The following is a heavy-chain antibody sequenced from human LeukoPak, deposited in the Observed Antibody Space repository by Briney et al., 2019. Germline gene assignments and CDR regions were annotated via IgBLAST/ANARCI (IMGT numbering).Heavy chain of an antibody. CDR3: ARDSVAAAGTDAFDI. Sequence: SETLSLTCTVSGGSISSADYYWSCIRQPPGKGLEWIGYIYYSGSTYYNPSLKSRVTISVDTSKNQFSLKLSSVTAADTAVYYCARDSVAAAGTDAFDIWGQGTMVTVSS. D-gene: IGHD6-13*01. CDR2: IYYSGST. V-gene: IGHV4-30-4*01. CDR1: GGSISSADYY. J-gene: IGHJ3*02.